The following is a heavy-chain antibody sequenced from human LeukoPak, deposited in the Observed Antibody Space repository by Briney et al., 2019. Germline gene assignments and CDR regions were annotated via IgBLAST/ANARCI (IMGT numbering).Heavy chain of an antibody. CDR2: ISSSSSYI. CDR1: GFTFSSYS. J-gene: IGHJ6*03. D-gene: IGHD3-3*01. V-gene: IGHV3-21*01. Sequence: PGGSLRLSCAASGFTFSSYSMNWVRQAPGKGLEWVSSISSSSSYIYYADSVKGRFTISRDNAKNSLYPQMNSLRAEDTAVYYCARDLQNTIFGVVIRYYMDVWGKGTTVTVSS. CDR3: ARDLQNTIFGVVIRYYMDV.